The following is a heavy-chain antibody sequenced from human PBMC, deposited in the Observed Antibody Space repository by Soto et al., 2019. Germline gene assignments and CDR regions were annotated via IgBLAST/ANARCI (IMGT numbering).Heavy chain of an antibody. D-gene: IGHD6-19*01. CDR1: GFTFSNYW. Sequence: GGSLRLSCAVSGFTFSNYWMSWVRQAPGKGLEWVANIKQDGSEKYYVDSVKGRFTISRDNAKSSLYPQMNSLRAEGTAVYYCTRAQTTGWYVSYWGQGTLVTVAS. J-gene: IGHJ4*02. CDR3: TRAQTTGWYVSY. CDR2: IKQDGSEK. V-gene: IGHV3-7*01.